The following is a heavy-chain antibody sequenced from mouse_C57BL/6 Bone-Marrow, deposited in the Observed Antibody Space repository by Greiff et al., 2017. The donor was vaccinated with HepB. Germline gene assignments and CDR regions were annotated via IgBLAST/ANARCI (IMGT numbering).Heavy chain of an antibody. J-gene: IGHJ4*01. D-gene: IGHD2-5*01. CDR1: GFTFSSYT. CDR3: ARRNSNYYAMDY. CDR2: ISGGGGNT. V-gene: IGHV5-9*01. Sequence: EVQLVESGGGLVKPGGSLKLSCAASGFTFSSYTMSWVRQTPEKRLEWVATISGGGGNTYYPDSVKGRFTISRDNAKNTLYLQMSSLRSEDTALYYCARRNSNYYAMDYWGQGTSVTVSS.